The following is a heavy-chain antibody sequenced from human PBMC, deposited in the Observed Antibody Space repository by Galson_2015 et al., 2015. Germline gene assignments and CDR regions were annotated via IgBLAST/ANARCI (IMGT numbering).Heavy chain of an antibody. CDR3: ARGPGGWLPWLDY. CDR2: INPSGGST. D-gene: IGHD6-19*01. V-gene: IGHV1-46*01. J-gene: IGHJ4*02. Sequence: SVKVSCKTSGYSFTSYFIHWVRQAPGQGLEWMGIINPSGGSTTYAQKFQGRVTMTRDTSTSTVYMELSSLRSEDTAVYYCARGPGGWLPWLDYWGQGTLVTVSS. CDR1: GYSFTSYF.